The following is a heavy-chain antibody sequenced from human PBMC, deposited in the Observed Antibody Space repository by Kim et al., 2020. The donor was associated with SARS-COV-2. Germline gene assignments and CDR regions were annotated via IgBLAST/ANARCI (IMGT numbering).Heavy chain of an antibody. D-gene: IGHD1-26*01. CDR2: IYYSGST. CDR1: GGSISSYY. Sequence: SETLSLTCTVSGGSISSYYWSWIRQPPGKGLEWIGYIYYSGSTNYNPSLKSRVTISVDTSKNQFSLKLSSVTAADTAVYYCASGIVGATTDHFDYWAREPWSPSPQ. CDR3: ASGIVGATTDHFDY. J-gene: IGHJ4*02. V-gene: IGHV4-59*01.